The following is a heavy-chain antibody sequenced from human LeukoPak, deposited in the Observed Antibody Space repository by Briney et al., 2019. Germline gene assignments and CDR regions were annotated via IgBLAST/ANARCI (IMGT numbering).Heavy chain of an antibody. CDR3: ARTQSQSGSYRYYFGY. CDR1: GASVGSAGYY. Sequence: SETLSLTRTVSGASVGSAGYYWSWIRQPPGGGLEWIGYVYYIDNTNYNPSLKSRVTMSVNPSENQFSLKLNSVTAADTAIYYCARTQSQSGSYRYYFGYWGQGTLVTVSS. CDR2: VYYIDNT. V-gene: IGHV4-61*08. D-gene: IGHD1-26*01. J-gene: IGHJ4*02.